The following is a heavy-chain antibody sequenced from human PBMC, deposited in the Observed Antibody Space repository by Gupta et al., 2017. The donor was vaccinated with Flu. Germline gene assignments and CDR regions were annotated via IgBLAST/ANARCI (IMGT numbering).Heavy chain of an antibody. CDR2: IKQDGSER. CDR3: ARKGYCASTTCSPGAFDI. D-gene: IGHD2-2*01. J-gene: IGHJ3*02. Sequence: MGWVRQAPGKGLEWVANIKQDGSERDYVDSVRGRFTISRDNAKNSLYLQMNTLRVEDTAVYFCARKGYCASTTCSPGAFDIWGQGTMVTVSS. V-gene: IGHV3-7*01.